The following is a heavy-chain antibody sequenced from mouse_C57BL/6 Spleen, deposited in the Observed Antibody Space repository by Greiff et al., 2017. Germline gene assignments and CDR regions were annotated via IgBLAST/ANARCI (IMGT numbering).Heavy chain of an antibody. CDR3: ARAGTMVTTDFDY. V-gene: IGHV3-6*01. CDR1: GYSITSGYY. CDR2: ISYDGSN. J-gene: IGHJ2*01. Sequence: EVQLQESGPGLVKPSQSLSLTCSVTGYSITSGYYWNWIRQFPGNKLEWMGYISYDGSNNYNPSLKNRISITRDTSKNQFFLKLNSVTTEDTATYYCARAGTMVTTDFDYWGQGTTLTVSS. D-gene: IGHD2-2*01.